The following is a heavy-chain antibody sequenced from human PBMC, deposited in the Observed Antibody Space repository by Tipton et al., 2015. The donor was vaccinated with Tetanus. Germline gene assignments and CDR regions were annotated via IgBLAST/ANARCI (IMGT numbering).Heavy chain of an antibody. CDR2: INYSGIT. Sequence: TLSLTCTVSGGSISSSSYYWGWIRQPPGKGLEWIGTINYSGITYYNPSLKSRVTISVDTSKNQFSLKLSSVSAADTAVYYCARRTGGSYYALFDYWGQGTLVTVSS. D-gene: IGHD1-26*01. J-gene: IGHJ4*02. CDR1: GGSISSSSYY. V-gene: IGHV4-39*01. CDR3: ARRTGGSYYALFDY.